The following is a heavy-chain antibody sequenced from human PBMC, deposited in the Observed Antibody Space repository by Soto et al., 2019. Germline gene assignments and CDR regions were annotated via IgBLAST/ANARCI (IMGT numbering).Heavy chain of an antibody. CDR1: GFTFSNHG. CDR2: IRYDGSNR. D-gene: IGHD4-17*01. Sequence: GGSLRLSCAASGFTFSNHGMHWVRQAPGKGLEWVALIRYDGSNRFYADSVRGRFTISRDISENTVFLQMNSLRAEDTAVYYCAKEYGRLDYWGQGTLVTVSS. V-gene: IGHV3-30*02. J-gene: IGHJ4*02. CDR3: AKEYGRLDY.